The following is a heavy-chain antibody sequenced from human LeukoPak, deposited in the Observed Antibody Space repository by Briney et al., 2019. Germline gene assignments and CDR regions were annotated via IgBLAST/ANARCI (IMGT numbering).Heavy chain of an antibody. CDR3: AKGYYDFWSGYSPFDY. Sequence: PGGSLRLSCVASGFTFSSYAMSWVRQAPGKGLEWVSAISGSGGSTYYADSVKGRFTISRDNSKNTLYLQMNSLRAEDTAVYYCAKGYYDFWSGYSPFDYWGQGTLVTVSS. J-gene: IGHJ4*02. CDR2: ISGSGGST. CDR1: GFTFSSYA. V-gene: IGHV3-23*01. D-gene: IGHD3-3*01.